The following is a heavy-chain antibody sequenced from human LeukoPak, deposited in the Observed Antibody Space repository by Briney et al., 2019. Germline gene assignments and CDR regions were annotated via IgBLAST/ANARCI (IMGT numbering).Heavy chain of an antibody. CDR3: ARAQGVTTIDY. CDR1: GLTFSSYS. CDR2: ISSSSSYI. Sequence: GGSLRLSCAASGLTFSSYSMNWVRQAPGKGLEWVSSISSSSSYIYYADSVKGRFTISRDNAKNSLYLQMNSLRAEDTAVYYCARAQGVTTIDYWGQGTLVTVSS. D-gene: IGHD4-17*01. J-gene: IGHJ4*02. V-gene: IGHV3-21*01.